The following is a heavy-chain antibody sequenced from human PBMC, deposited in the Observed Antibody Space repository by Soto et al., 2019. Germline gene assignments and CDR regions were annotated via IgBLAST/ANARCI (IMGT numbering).Heavy chain of an antibody. Sequence: EVQLVESGGGLVKPGGSLRLSCAASGFTFSSYAMNWVRQAPGKGLEWVSSISTSGDYISHADSVKGRFTISRGNAKKSLYLQMNSLRAEDTAVYYCARAHPLSHFDYWGQGTLVTVSS. CDR1: GFTFSSYA. J-gene: IGHJ4*02. CDR2: ISTSGDYI. CDR3: ARAHPLSHFDY. V-gene: IGHV3-21*01.